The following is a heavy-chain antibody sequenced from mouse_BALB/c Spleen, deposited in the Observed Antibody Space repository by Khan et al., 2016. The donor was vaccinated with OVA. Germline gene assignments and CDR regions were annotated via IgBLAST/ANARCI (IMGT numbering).Heavy chain of an antibody. CDR1: GFNIKDTY. Sequence: VQLKQSGAELVKPGASVKLSCTASGFNIKDTYMHWVKQRPEQGLEWIGRIDPANGNTKYDPKFQGKATITADTSSKTAYLQLSSLTSEDTADDYCAREGTYFCYFDVWGAGTTVTVSS. V-gene: IGHV14-3*02. CDR3: AREGTYFCYFDV. CDR2: IDPANGNT. J-gene: IGHJ1*01. D-gene: IGHD2-10*01.